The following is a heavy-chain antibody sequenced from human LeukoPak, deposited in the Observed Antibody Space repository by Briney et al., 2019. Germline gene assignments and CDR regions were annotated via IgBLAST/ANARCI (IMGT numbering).Heavy chain of an antibody. V-gene: IGHV4-4*02. Sequence: SETLSLTCAVSGGSISSSNWWSWVRQPPGKGLEWIGEIYHSGSTNYNPSLKSRVTISVDKSENQFSLKLSSVTAADTAVYYCARVPIAVAGTFDYWGQGTLVTVSS. J-gene: IGHJ4*02. CDR3: ARVPIAVAGTFDY. D-gene: IGHD6-19*01. CDR1: GGSISSSNW. CDR2: IYHSGST.